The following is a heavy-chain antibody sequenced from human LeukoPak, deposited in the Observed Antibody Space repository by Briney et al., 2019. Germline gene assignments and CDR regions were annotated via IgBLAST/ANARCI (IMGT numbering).Heavy chain of an antibody. D-gene: IGHD3-10*01. V-gene: IGHV1-18*01. CDR3: ARGKDYYGSGPLDY. J-gene: IGHJ4*02. CDR1: GYTFTSYA. CDR2: ISVYNANT. Sequence: ASVKVSCKASGYTFTSYALSWVRQAPGQGLEWMGWISVYNANTNYAQKYQGRVTMATDTSTTTAYMELRGLRSDDTAVYYCARGKDYYGSGPLDYWGQGTLVTVSS.